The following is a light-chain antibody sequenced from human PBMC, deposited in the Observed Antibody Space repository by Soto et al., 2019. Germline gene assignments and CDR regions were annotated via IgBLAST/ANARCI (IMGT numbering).Light chain of an antibody. CDR1: QSVSSK. J-gene: IGKJ1*01. Sequence: EIVLAQSPGTLSLSPGERATLSCRASQSVSSKLAWYQQRPGQAPRLLIYGASTRATGIPVRFSGSASGTEFTPTISSLQSEDFTVYYCQQYNKWPLTFGQGTKVDIK. V-gene: IGKV3-15*01. CDR3: QQYNKWPLT. CDR2: GAS.